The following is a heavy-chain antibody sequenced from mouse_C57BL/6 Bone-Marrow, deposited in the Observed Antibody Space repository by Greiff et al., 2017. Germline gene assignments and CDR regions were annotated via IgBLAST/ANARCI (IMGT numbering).Heavy chain of an antibody. CDR3: ARGYNYSALFAY. Sequence: QVQLQQPAAELVKPGPSVKISCKVFGYTFTDHTINWMKPRTEQGLAWIGYIYPSDGSTKYNEKFKGKDTLTADKSSNTAYMQLNILTAEYSAVYCGARGYNYSALFAYWGQGTLVTVAA. CDR1: GYTFTDHT. CDR2: IYPSDGST. J-gene: IGHJ3*01. D-gene: IGHD2-12*01. V-gene: IGHV1-78*01.